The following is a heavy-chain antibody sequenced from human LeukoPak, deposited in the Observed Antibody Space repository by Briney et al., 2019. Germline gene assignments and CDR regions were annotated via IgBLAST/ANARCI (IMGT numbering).Heavy chain of an antibody. D-gene: IGHD3-3*01. CDR2: ISAYNGNT. CDR1: GYTFTSYG. CDR3: ARERGPRITIFGVATDNWFDP. J-gene: IGHJ5*02. V-gene: IGHV1-18*01. Sequence: ASVKVSRKASGYTFTSYGISWVRQAPGQGLEWMGWISAYNGNTNYAQKLQGRVTMTTDTSTSTAYMELRSLRSDDTAVYYCARERGPRITIFGVATDNWFDPWGQGTLVTVSS.